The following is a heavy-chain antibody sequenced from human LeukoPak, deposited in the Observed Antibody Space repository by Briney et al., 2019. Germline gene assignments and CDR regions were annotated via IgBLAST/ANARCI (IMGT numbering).Heavy chain of an antibody. V-gene: IGHV3-11*01. D-gene: IGHD4-17*01. CDR1: GFTFSDWY. J-gene: IGHJ4*02. Sequence: PGGSLRLSCAVSGFTFSDWYMSWIRQAPGKGPEWVSYIFNSGTTIYYADSVKGRFTISRDNAMSSLSLHMNSRRAEDTAVYYCARGHYGLDYWGQGTQVTVSS. CDR2: IFNSGTTI. CDR3: ARGHYGLDY.